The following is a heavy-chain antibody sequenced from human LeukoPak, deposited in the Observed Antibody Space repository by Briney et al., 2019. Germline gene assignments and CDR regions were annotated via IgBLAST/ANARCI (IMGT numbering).Heavy chain of an antibody. Sequence: GGSLRLSCAASGFTFSRYDMHWVRQATGKGLEWVSGIGTAGDTYYAGSVKGRFTIFRENAKNSLYLQMNSLTAGDTAVYYCAGAGSETQWRAFDFWGQGALVTVFS. V-gene: IGHV3-13*01. CDR1: GFTFSRYD. J-gene: IGHJ4*02. CDR3: AGAGSETQWRAFDF. D-gene: IGHD6-19*01. CDR2: IGTAGDT.